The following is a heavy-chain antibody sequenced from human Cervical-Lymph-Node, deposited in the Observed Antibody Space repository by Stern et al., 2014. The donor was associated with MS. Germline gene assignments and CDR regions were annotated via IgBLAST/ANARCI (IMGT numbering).Heavy chain of an antibody. J-gene: IGHJ4*02. CDR1: GASISSYY. CDR2: IHYSGST. CDR3: ARGHNRSSGRPDY. V-gene: IGHV4-59*01. D-gene: IGHD6-6*01. Sequence: QVQLVESGAGLVKPSGTLSLICTVSGASISSYYWSWIRQPPGKGLEWIGYIHYSGSTNFNTSLKSRVTMSLDASKNQFSLKLTSVTAADTAVYYCARGHNRSSGRPDYWGQGTLVTVSS.